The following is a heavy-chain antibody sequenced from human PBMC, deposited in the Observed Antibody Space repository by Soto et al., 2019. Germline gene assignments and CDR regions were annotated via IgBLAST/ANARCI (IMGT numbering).Heavy chain of an antibody. J-gene: IGHJ6*02. Sequence: EVQLVASGGGLVKPGGSLRLSCGASKVTAWMSWVRQTPGKGLEWVGRIKSKADGETTDYAAPVHGRFTISRDDSKDTVYLEMNSLKIEDTAVYSCGDLDGSCFSMDVWGQGTTVTVSS. CDR1: KVTAW. CDR3: GDLDGSCFSMDV. V-gene: IGHV3-15*01. D-gene: IGHD3-10*01. CDR2: IKSKADGETT.